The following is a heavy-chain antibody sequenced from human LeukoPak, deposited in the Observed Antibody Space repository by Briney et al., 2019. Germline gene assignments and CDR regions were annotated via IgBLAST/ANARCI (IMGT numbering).Heavy chain of an antibody. CDR3: ASAGHPYSSDFDY. V-gene: IGHV4-59*01. CDR2: IYYSGSF. CDR1: GGSISSYY. Sequence: SETLSLTCTVSGGSISSYYWSWIRQPPGKGLEWIGYIYYSGSFNYNPSLKSRVTISVDTSKNQFSLKLSSVTAADTAVYYCASAGHPYSSDFDYWGQGTLVTVSS. J-gene: IGHJ4*02. D-gene: IGHD6-19*01.